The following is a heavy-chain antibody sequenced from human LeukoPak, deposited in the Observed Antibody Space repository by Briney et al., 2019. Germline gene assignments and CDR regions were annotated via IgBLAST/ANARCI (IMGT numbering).Heavy chain of an antibody. J-gene: IGHJ4*02. D-gene: IGHD3-16*01. CDR1: RFSFSTYW. CDR3: TRGGRLHPQSPY. CDR2: IKQDGSDI. V-gene: IGHV3-7*01. Sequence: GGALRLSCAASRFSFSTYWMSWVREAPREGLEWVANIKQDGSDIGYVDSVSVRFIISTDNAKSSLDVQMSSLRAEDTAVYYCTRGGRLHPQSPYWGQGNLVTVSS.